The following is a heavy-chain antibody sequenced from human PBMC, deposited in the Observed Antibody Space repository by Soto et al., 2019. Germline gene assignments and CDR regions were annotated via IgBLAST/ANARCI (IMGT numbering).Heavy chain of an antibody. CDR1: GFTFTSSA. CDR3: AAKRRVTFGGVIAPLDAFDI. V-gene: IGHV1-58*01. J-gene: IGHJ3*02. CDR2: IVVGSGNT. Sequence: GASVKVSCKASGFTFTSSAVQWVRQARGQRLEWIGWIVVGSGNTNYAQKFQERVTITRDMSTSTAYMELSSLRSEDTAVYYCAAKRRVTFGGVIAPLDAFDIWGQGTMVTVSS. D-gene: IGHD3-16*02.